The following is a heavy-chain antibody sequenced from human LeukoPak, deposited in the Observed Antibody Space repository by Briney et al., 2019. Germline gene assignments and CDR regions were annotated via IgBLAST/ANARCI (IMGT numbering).Heavy chain of an antibody. V-gene: IGHV1-2*03. Sequence: LGASVKVSCKASGYTFTGYYMHWVRQAPGQGLEWMGWINPNSGGTNYAQKFQGRVTMTRDTSISTAYMELSRLRSDDTAVYYCARNPRLYCSGGSCYSPLLPIDYWGQGTLVTVSS. D-gene: IGHD2-15*01. J-gene: IGHJ4*02. CDR1: GYTFTGYY. CDR2: INPNSGGT. CDR3: ARNPRLYCSGGSCYSPLLPIDY.